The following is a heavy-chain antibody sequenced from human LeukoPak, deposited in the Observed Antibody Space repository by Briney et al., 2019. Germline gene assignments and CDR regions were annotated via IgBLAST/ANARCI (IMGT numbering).Heavy chain of an antibody. CDR3: ARGRPGNIVGILDH. Sequence: SETLSLTCTVSGGSISSYYWSWIRQPPGKGLEWVGYIYYSGSTNYNPSLKSRVTISVDTSKNQFSLRLSSVTAADTAVYYCARGRPGNIVGILDHWGQGTLVTVSS. CDR2: IYYSGST. V-gene: IGHV4-59*01. J-gene: IGHJ4*02. D-gene: IGHD1-26*01. CDR1: GGSISSYY.